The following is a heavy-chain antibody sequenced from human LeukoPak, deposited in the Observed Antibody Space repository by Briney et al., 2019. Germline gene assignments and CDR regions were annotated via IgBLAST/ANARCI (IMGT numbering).Heavy chain of an antibody. CDR2: ISGSGSGGST. D-gene: IGHD5-24*01. CDR1: GFPFSSYS. V-gene: IGHV3-23*01. J-gene: IGHJ4*02. Sequence: GGSLRLSCAASGFPFSSYSMIWVRQAPGKGLEWVSSISGSGSGGSTYYADSVKGRFTISRDNSKNTLYLQMNSLIAEDTAVYYCAKSGYNRFDYWGQGTRVTVSS. CDR3: AKSGYNRFDY.